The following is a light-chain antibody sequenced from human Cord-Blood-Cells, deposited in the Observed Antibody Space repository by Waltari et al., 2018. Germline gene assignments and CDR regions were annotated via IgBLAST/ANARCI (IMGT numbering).Light chain of an antibody. J-gene: IGKJ4*01. Sequence: EIVMTLSPATLSVSPGERATLSCRASQSVSSNLAWYQQKPGQAPRLLIYGASTRATGIPARFSGSGSGTEFTLTISSLQSEDFAVYYCQQYNNWPVFGGGTKVEIK. CDR3: QQYNNWPV. CDR2: GAS. V-gene: IGKV3-15*01. CDR1: QSVSSN.